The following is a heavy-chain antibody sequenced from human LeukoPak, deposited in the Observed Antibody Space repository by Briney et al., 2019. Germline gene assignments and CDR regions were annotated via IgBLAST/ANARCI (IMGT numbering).Heavy chain of an antibody. J-gene: IGHJ3*02. D-gene: IGHD3-3*01. Sequence: GESLKISCKGSGYSFTTYWIAWVRQMPGKGLEWMGIIYPGDSDTTYSPSLQGQVTISADKSISTAYLQWSSLKASDTAMYYCARRRITAFDIWGQGTMVTVSS. CDR1: GYSFTTYW. V-gene: IGHV5-51*01. CDR2: IYPGDSDT. CDR3: ARRRITAFDI.